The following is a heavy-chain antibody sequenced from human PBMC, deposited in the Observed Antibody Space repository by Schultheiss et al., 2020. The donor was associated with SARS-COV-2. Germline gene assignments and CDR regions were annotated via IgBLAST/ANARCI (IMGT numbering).Heavy chain of an antibody. V-gene: IGHV2-70*04. CDR3: AHHYYYDSSGWDDY. D-gene: IGHD3-22*01. CDR2: IDWDDDK. J-gene: IGHJ4*02. Sequence: SGPTLVKPTQTLTLTCTFSGFSLSTSGMRVSWIRQPPGKALEWLARIDWDDDKFYSTSLKTRLTISKDTSKNQVVLTMTNMDPVDTATYYCAHHYYYDSSGWDDYWGQGTLVTVSS. CDR1: GFSLSTSGMR.